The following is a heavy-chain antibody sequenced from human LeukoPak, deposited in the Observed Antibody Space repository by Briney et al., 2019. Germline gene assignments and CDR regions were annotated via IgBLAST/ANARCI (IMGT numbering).Heavy chain of an antibody. Sequence: SQTLSLTCTVSGGSISSGGYYWSWIRQPPGKGLEWIGYIYHSGSTYYNPSLKSRVTISVGRSKNQFSLKLSSVTAADTAVYYCAALGSSSWRGFDYWGQGNLVTVSS. J-gene: IGHJ4*02. CDR2: IYHSGST. CDR1: GGSISSGGYY. CDR3: AALGSSSWRGFDY. V-gene: IGHV4-30-2*01. D-gene: IGHD6-13*01.